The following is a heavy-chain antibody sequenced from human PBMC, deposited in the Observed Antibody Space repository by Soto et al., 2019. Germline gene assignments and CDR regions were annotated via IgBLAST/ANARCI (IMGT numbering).Heavy chain of an antibody. Sequence: SETLSLTCTVSGGSISSYYWSWIRQPPGKGLEWIGYIYYSGSTNYNPSLKSRVTISVDTSKNQFSLKLSSVTAADTAVYYCARGPSGWAGYFDYWGQGTLVTVSS. V-gene: IGHV4-59*01. CDR2: IYYSGST. CDR3: ARGPSGWAGYFDY. D-gene: IGHD6-19*01. J-gene: IGHJ4*02. CDR1: GGSISSYY.